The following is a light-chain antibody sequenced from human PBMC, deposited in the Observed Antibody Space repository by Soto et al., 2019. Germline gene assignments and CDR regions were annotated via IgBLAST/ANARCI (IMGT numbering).Light chain of an antibody. CDR2: GVA. Sequence: ASQLSQSPSSMSASVGDRVTITCRASQGIRNDLHWFQHRPGEAPQPLLLGVASLEIGVPTRFNGSGSGKEFTLTINGLQPEDFATYHCLQEYNYPRRFGQ. CDR3: LQEYNYPRR. V-gene: IGKV1-6*01. CDR1: QGIRND. J-gene: IGKJ1*01.